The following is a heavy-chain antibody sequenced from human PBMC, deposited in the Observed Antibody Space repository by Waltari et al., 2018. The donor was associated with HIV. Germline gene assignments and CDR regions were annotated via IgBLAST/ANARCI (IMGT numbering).Heavy chain of an antibody. V-gene: IGHV5-51*01. CDR3: ASVLFPMKAHFDY. J-gene: IGHJ4*02. CDR1: EYSFPSYW. Sequence: ELQLVQSGAEAKKPGESLKISCNGSEYSFPSYWIGWVRQMPGRGLEWMGTIPPGDSEPSYSPSFQGQVTISADRSTATAYLQWSSLKASDTAIYYCASVLFPMKAHFDYWGPGTPVTVSS. CDR2: IPPGDSEP.